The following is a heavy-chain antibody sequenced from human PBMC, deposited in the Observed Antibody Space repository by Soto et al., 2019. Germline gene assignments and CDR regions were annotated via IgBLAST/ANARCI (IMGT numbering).Heavy chain of an antibody. V-gene: IGHV4-4*02. CDR1: GASISSTSSVAW. J-gene: IGHJ4*02. CDR3: AKMVGDTLVDY. CDR2: IYHSGST. D-gene: IGHD1-26*01. Sequence: QVQLQESGPGLVKPSGTLSLTCTVSGASISSTSSVAWWSWVRQPPGKGLEWIGEIYHSGSTNYTPSLKSRVTMSVDKAKNQFSLRLSSVTAADTAVYYCAKMVGDTLVDYWGQGTLVTVSS.